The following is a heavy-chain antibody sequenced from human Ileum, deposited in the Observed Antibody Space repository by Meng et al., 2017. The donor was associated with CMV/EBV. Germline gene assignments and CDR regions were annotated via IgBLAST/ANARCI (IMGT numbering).Heavy chain of an antibody. D-gene: IGHD5-12*01. Sequence: SETLSLTCSVSGDSITRYYVSWIRQPPGKGLEWIGYRYYSETPYYSHSLRGRVIISADTAKNHFSLSLTSVTAADTAVYFCATTIHPVALLNYFDPWGQGTLVTVSS. V-gene: IGHV4-59*01. J-gene: IGHJ5*02. CDR3: ATTIHPVALLNYFDP. CDR2: RYYSETP. CDR1: GDSITRYY.